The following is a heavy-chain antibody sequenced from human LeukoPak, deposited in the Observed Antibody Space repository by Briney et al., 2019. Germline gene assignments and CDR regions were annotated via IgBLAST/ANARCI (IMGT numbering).Heavy chain of an antibody. Sequence: PGGSLRLSCAASGFTFDDYAMPWVRQAPGKGLEWVSGISWNSGSIGYADSVKGRFTISRDNAKNSLYLQMNSLRAEDTALYYCAKDTDGGYSYGSTYYYYYGMDVWGQGTTVTVSS. J-gene: IGHJ6*02. CDR1: GFTFDDYA. V-gene: IGHV3-9*01. CDR2: ISWNSGSI. D-gene: IGHD5-18*01. CDR3: AKDTDGGYSYGSTYYYYYGMDV.